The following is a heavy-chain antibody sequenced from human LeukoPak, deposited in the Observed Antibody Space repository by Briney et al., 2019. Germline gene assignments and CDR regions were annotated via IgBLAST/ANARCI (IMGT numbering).Heavy chain of an antibody. CDR2: ISSSSSYT. V-gene: IGHV3-21*01. J-gene: IGHJ4*02. CDR1: GFTFSSYS. D-gene: IGHD6-13*01. CDR3: AAGIAATLDY. Sequence: PGGSLRLSCAASGFTFSSYSMNWVRQAPGKGLEWVSSISSSSSYTYYADSVKGRFTISRDNAKNSLYLQMNSLRAEDTAVYYCAAGIAATLDYWGQGTLVTVSS.